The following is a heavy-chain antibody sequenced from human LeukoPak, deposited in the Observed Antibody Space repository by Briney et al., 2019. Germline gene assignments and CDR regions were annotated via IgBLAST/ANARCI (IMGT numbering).Heavy chain of an antibody. CDR2: IYPGDSDP. V-gene: IGHV5-51*01. Sequence: GESLKIFCRGSGYSFTSYWIGWVGQMPGEGLEWMGSIYPGDSDPRYSPSFQGQVTISADKSISTAYLQWSSLKASDTAMYYCAIPFPGITGTMVPFDYWGQGTLVTVSS. D-gene: IGHD1-7*01. CDR3: AIPFPGITGTMVPFDY. CDR1: GYSFTSYW. J-gene: IGHJ4*02.